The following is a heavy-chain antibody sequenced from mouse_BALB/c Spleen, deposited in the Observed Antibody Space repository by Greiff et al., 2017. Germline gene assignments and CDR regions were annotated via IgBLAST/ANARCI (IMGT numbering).Heavy chain of an antibody. D-gene: IGHD1-1*01. Sequence: EVQLVASGGGLVKPGGSLKLSCAASGFTFSSYAMSWVRQTPEKRLEWVASISSGGSTYYPDSVKGRFTISRDNARNILYLQMSSLRSEDTAMYYCANYYGSSYGYYFDYWGQGTTLTVSS. V-gene: IGHV5-6-5*01. CDR2: ISSGGST. CDR1: GFTFSSYA. CDR3: ANYYGSSYGYYFDY. J-gene: IGHJ2*01.